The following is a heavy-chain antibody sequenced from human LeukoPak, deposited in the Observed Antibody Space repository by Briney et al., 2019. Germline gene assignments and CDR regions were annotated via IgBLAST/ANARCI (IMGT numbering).Heavy chain of an antibody. CDR2: ISAYNGNT. V-gene: IGHV1-18*01. Sequence: ASVKVSCKASGYTFTSYGISWVRQAPGQGLEWMGWISAYNGNTNYAQKFQGRATMTTDTSTSTAYMELRSLRSDDTAVYYCARKPRIGRNWFDPWGQGTLVTVSS. CDR3: ARKPRIGRNWFDP. J-gene: IGHJ5*02. D-gene: IGHD1-26*01. CDR1: GYTFTSYG.